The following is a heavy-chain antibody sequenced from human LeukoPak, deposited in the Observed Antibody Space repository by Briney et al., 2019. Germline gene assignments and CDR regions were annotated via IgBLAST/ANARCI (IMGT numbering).Heavy chain of an antibody. CDR3: ARGSHRSFDY. Sequence: SQTLSLTCAISGDSLSNNNVAWNWIRQSPSRGLEWLGRTYYRPTFSPDYAVSVKSRIAIHPDTSKNQFSLQLNSVTPEDTGVYYCARGSHRSFDYWGQGTLVTVSS. CDR1: GDSLSNNNVA. V-gene: IGHV6-1*01. D-gene: IGHD3-10*01. J-gene: IGHJ4*02. CDR2: TYYRPTFSP.